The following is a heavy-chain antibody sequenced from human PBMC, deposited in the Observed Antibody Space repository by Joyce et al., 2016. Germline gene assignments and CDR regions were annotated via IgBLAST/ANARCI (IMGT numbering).Heavy chain of an antibody. D-gene: IGHD4-11*01. V-gene: IGHV1-18*01. Sequence: QIQLLQSGAEVKKPGASVKVSCKASGYSFINYGISWVRQTPGQGLEWMGWINPQNRNTNYAQKFQDRVTMTTDTSTNTAYMELRSLRSDDTAVYFCVRIYWATVRSHKWFDPWGQGTLVTVSS. CDR2: INPQNRNT. CDR3: VRIYWATVRSHKWFDP. CDR1: GYSFINYG. J-gene: IGHJ5*02.